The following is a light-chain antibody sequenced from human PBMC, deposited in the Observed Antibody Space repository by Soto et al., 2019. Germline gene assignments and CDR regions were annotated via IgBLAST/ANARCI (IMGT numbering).Light chain of an antibody. CDR3: QQSSDWPLT. J-gene: IGKJ4*01. Sequence: EIVLTQSPAPLSLSPGERATLSCRASPSVSSYLAWYHQRPGQAPRLLIYDVSNGATGIPARFSGSGSGTDFTLTISSLEPEDFAVYYCQQSSDWPLTFGGGTKVEIK. CDR1: PSVSSY. CDR2: DVS. V-gene: IGKV3-11*01.